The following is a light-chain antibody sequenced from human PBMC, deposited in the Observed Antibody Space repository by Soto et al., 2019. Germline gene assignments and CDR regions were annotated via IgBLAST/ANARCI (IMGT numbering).Light chain of an antibody. CDR1: QSVTNN. V-gene: IGKV3-15*01. CDR3: QQYDNWPRT. Sequence: EIVMTQSPATLSVSPGERATLSCRASQSVTNNLAWYQQKPGQAPRLLIYGASTRATGFPARFSASGSGTEFTLTISSLQSEDFAVYYCQQYDNWPRTFGPGTKVLIK. CDR2: GAS. J-gene: IGKJ1*01.